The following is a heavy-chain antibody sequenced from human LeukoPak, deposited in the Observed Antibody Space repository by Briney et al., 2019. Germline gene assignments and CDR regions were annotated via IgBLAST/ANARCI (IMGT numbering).Heavy chain of an antibody. CDR2: ISGSGGST. Sequence: PGGSLRLSCAASGFTFSSYAMSWIRQARGKGLEWVSAISGSGGSTYYADSVKGRFTISRDNSKNTLYLQMNSLRAEDTAVYYCAKGWAPYCSGGSCYYFDYWGQGTLVTVSS. J-gene: IGHJ4*02. CDR3: AKGWAPYCSGGSCYYFDY. V-gene: IGHV3-23*01. CDR1: GFTFSSYA. D-gene: IGHD2-15*01.